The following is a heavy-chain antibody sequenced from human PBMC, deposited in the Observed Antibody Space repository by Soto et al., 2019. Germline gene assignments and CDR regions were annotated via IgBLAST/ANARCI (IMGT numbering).Heavy chain of an antibody. V-gene: IGHV4-30-4*01. CDR2: IYYSGST. J-gene: IGHJ5*02. Sequence: SETLSLACTVAGRSLRSADDYLRWIRQPPGKGLEWIGYIYYSGSTYYNPSLKSRVTISVDTSKNQFSLKLSSVTAADTAVYYCARARAPRYAFDPWGQGTLVTFS. D-gene: IGHD2-2*01. CDR1: GRSLRSADDY. CDR3: ARARAPRYAFDP.